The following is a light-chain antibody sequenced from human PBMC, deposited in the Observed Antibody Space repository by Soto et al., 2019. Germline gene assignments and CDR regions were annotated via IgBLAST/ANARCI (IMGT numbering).Light chain of an antibody. Sequence: IVLTQSPATLSLSPWERATLSCRASQSVSSYLAWYQQKPGQAPRLLIYDTSIRAAGVPARFSGSRSGTEFTLTISSLQSEDFAVYYCQQYHNWWTFGQGTKVDIK. CDR2: DTS. CDR1: QSVSSY. J-gene: IGKJ1*01. CDR3: QQYHNWWT. V-gene: IGKV3-15*01.